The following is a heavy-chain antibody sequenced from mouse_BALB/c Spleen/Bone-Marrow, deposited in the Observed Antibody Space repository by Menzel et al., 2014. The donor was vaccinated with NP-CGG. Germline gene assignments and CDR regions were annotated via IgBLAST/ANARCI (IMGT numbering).Heavy chain of an antibody. CDR2: IDPANGNT. J-gene: IGHJ3*01. Sequence: VQLQQSGAELVKPGASVKLSCTASGFNIKDTYMHWVKQRPEQGLEWIGRIDPANGNTKYDPKFQGKATITADTSSNTAYLQLSSLTSEDTAVNYCASYYYGSYGFAYWGQGTLVTVSA. CDR3: ASYYYGSYGFAY. CDR1: GFNIKDTY. V-gene: IGHV14-3*02. D-gene: IGHD1-1*01.